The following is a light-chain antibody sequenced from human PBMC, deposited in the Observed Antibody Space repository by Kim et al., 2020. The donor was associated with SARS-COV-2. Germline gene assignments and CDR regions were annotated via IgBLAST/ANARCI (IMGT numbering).Light chain of an antibody. V-gene: IGKV3-20*01. CDR2: DTS. CDR3: QQYGSLIT. CDR1: QSVISNY. J-gene: IGKJ5*01. Sequence: LSPGERATLACSTSQSVISNYIAWYQQKPGQATRLRIYDTSTRATGIADRFSGSGSGTDFSRTISSLEPEDFAVYYCQQYGSLITFGQGTRLGIK.